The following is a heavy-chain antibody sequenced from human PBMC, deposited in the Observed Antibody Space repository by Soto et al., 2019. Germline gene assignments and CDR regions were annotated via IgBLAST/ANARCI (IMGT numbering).Heavy chain of an antibody. J-gene: IGHJ6*03. CDR3: ARQVVVAAKAYYYYYMDV. Sequence: GESLKISCKGSGYSFTSYWIGWVRQMPGKGLKWMGIIYPGDSDTRYSPSFQGQVTISADKSISTAYLQWSSLKASDTAMYYCARQVVVAAKAYYYYYMDVWGKGTTVTVSS. D-gene: IGHD2-15*01. CDR2: IYPGDSDT. CDR1: GYSFTSYW. V-gene: IGHV5-51*01.